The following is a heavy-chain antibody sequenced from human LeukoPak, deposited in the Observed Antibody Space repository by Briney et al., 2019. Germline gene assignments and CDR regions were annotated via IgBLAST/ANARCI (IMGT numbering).Heavy chain of an antibody. CDR3: VSGGTAVVMALTYYFDT. J-gene: IGHJ4*02. D-gene: IGHD3-22*01. CDR2: IYHTGST. V-gene: IGHV4-38-2*01. Sequence: PSETLSLTCAVSGYSISSGYYWGWIRQPPGKGLEWIGSIYHTGSTYYNPSLQSRVTISLDSPKNQFSLKLTSVTAADTAVYYCVSGGTAVVMALTYYFDTWGQGTPVTVSS. CDR1: GYSISSGYY.